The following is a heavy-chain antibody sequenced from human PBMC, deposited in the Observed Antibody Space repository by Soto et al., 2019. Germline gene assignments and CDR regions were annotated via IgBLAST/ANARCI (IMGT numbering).Heavy chain of an antibody. D-gene: IGHD3-10*01. CDR2: IYGDGRTT. V-gene: IGHV3-23*01. CDR1: GFIFSTTD. CDR3: VKNSGWFNS. J-gene: IGHJ5*01. Sequence: GGSLRLSCEASGFIFSTTDMSWVRQAPGKGLEWVSTIYGDGRTTYYADSVRGRFSISRDNSKNMVYLQMVSLRVDDTAIYYCVKNSGWFNSWGQGSLVTVSS.